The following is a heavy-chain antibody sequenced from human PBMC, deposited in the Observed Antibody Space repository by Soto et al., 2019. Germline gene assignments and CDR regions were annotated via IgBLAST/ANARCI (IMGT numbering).Heavy chain of an antibody. J-gene: IGHJ4*02. Sequence: SETLSLTCAVSGGSISSGGYSWSWIRQPPGKGLEWIGYIYHSGSTYYNPSLKSRVTISVDRSKNQFSLKLSSVTAADTAVYYCARSNFYEFGYYFDYWGQGTLVTVSS. D-gene: IGHD3-16*01. CDR2: IYHSGST. CDR1: GGSISSGGYS. V-gene: IGHV4-30-2*01. CDR3: ARSNFYEFGYYFDY.